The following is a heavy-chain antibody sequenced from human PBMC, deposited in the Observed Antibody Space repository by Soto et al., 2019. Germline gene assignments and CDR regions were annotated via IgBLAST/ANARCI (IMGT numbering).Heavy chain of an antibody. V-gene: IGHV1-46*01. J-gene: IGHJ3*02. Sequence: QVQLVQSGAEVKKPGASVKISCKASGYSFTSQYVHWVRQAPGQGLEWMGIINPNGGSITYAQKFHGRSPKRGETVTRTVVKEVGRQACEGQAGVFCVRGQGLRPGGGGTEPLDIWGQGTMVTVAS. CDR3: VRGQGLRPGGGGTEPLDI. CDR1: GYSFTSQY. CDR2: INPNGGSI. D-gene: IGHD6-25*01.